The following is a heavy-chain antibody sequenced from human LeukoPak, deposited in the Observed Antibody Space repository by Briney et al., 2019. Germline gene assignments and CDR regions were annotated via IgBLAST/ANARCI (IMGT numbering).Heavy chain of an antibody. V-gene: IGHV4-61*02. D-gene: IGHD6-13*01. CDR3: ASELAGY. J-gene: IGHJ4*02. CDR2: IYTSGST. CDR1: GGSISSGSYY. Sequence: SQTLSLTCTVSGGSISSGSYYWSWIRQPAGKGLEWIGRIYTSGSTNYNPSLKSRVTISVDTSKNQFSLKLSSVTAADTAVYYCASELAGYWGQGTLVTVSS.